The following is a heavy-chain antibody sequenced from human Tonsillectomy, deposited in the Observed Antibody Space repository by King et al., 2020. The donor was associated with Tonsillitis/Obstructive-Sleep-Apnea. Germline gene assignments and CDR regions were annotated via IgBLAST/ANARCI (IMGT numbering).Heavy chain of an antibody. D-gene: IGHD2-15*01. CDR3: ARRTRYCSGGSCPDAFDI. CDR2: IYPGDSHT. CDR1: GYSFTSYW. V-gene: IGHV5-51*01. J-gene: IGHJ3*02. Sequence: QLVQSGAEVKKPGESLKLSCKGSGYSFTSYWIGWVRQMPGKGLEWMGIIYPGDSHTTYSPSFQGQVTISADKSISTAYLQWSSLKASDTAMYYCARRTRYCSGGSCPDAFDIWGQGTVVTVSS.